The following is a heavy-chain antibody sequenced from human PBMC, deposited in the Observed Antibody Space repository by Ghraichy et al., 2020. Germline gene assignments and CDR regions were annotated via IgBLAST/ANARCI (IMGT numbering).Heavy chain of an antibody. J-gene: IGHJ4*02. D-gene: IGHD5-24*01. CDR2: ISSSSRTI. CDR3: ARDRMAAYCYFDN. V-gene: IGHV3-48*04. Sequence: GGSLRLSCAASGSGFSGFSMAWVRQVPGKGLEWISYISSSSRTIYYADSVEGRFTISRDNGKNVLYLQMNSLTPGDTAVCYCARDRMAAYCYFDNWGQGTLVTVSS. CDR1: GSGFSGFS.